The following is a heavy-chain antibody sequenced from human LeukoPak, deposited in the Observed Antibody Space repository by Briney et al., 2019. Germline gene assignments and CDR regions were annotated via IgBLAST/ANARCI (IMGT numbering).Heavy chain of an antibody. CDR1: GFTFDNYA. D-gene: IGHD3-22*01. Sequence: GGSLRLSCAASGFTFDNYAMYWVRQAPGKGLEWVSGISWNRGSIGYADAVKGRFTISRDNDKNSLHLQMISLRAKDTALYYCGKGSFYDSSGYYSPVDHWGQGTLVTVSS. J-gene: IGHJ4*02. CDR3: GKGSFYDSSGYYSPVDH. V-gene: IGHV3-9*01. CDR2: ISWNRGSI.